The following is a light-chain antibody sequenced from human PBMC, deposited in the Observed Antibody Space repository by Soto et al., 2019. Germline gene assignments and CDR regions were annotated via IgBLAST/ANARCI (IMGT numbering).Light chain of an antibody. CDR1: QGISSW. V-gene: IGKV1-5*01. CDR2: EAS. Sequence: DIQMSQSPSSLSASVGDRVTITCRASQGISSWLAWYQQKPATDPKLLIYEASNLESGVPSRFSGSGSGTEFTLTISSLQPDDFATYYCQQYYSDWTFGQGTKVDI. CDR3: QQYYSDWT. J-gene: IGKJ1*01.